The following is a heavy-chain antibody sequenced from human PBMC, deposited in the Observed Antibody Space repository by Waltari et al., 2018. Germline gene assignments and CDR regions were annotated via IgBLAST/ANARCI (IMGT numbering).Heavy chain of an antibody. CDR2: INHAWNR. J-gene: IGHJ6*02. D-gene: IGHD2-8*02. Sequence: QVQLQQWGAGLLQPSETLSLTCAVYGGSFSGYYWGWIRQSPEKGLEWIGEINHAWNRNYNPSLRSRVTMLVDTSRSQFTLKLSSMTAADTALYYCVRLEDCTGPGGNCYSGDSFALDVWGQGTTVTVSS. CDR3: VRLEDCTGPGGNCYSGDSFALDV. V-gene: IGHV4-34*02. CDR1: GGSFSGYY.